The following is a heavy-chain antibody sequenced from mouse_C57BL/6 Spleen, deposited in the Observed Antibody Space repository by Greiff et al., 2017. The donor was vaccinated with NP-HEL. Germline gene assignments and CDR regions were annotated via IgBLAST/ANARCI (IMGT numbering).Heavy chain of an antibody. J-gene: IGHJ1*03. D-gene: IGHD1-1*01. Sequence: EVMLVESGGGLVKPGGSLKLSCAASGFTFSDYGMHWVRQAPEKGLEWVAYISSGSSTIYYADTVKGRFTISRDNAKNTLFLQMTSLRSEDTAMYYCARTLTYGSSYGYFDVWGTGTTVTVSS. V-gene: IGHV5-17*01. CDR2: ISSGSSTI. CDR3: ARTLTYGSSYGYFDV. CDR1: GFTFSDYG.